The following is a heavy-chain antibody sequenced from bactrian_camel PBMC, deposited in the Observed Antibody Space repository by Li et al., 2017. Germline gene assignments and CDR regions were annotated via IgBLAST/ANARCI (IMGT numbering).Heavy chain of an antibody. CDR3: AADWRFWEWCTLVGNEYNV. CDR1: GPTYT. Sequence: HVQLVESGGGSVQAGGSLRLSCQASGPTYTMAWFRQAPGKEREGVAAIGSDARIRYADSVKGRFTISQDNAKNTLYLQMNSLKPDDTAIYYCAADWRFWEWCTLVGNEYNVWGQGTQVTVS. V-gene: IGHV3S53*01. J-gene: IGHJ4*01. CDR2: IGSDARI. D-gene: IGHD1*01.